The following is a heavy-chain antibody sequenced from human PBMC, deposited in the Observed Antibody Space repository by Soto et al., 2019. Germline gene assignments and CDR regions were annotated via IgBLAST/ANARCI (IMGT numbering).Heavy chain of an antibody. CDR1: GGTFSSYA. CDR2: IIPIFGTA. Sequence: AASVKVSCKASGGTFSSYAISWVRQAPGQGLEWMGGIIPIFGTANYAQKFQGRVTITADESTSTAYMELSSLRSEDTAVYYCARERLWFGELNYYYYGMDVWGQGTTVTVSS. J-gene: IGHJ6*02. CDR3: ARERLWFGELNYYYYGMDV. V-gene: IGHV1-69*13. D-gene: IGHD3-10*01.